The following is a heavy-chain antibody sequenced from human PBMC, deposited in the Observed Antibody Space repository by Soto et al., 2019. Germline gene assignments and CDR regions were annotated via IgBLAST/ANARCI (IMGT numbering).Heavy chain of an antibody. J-gene: IGHJ6*03. D-gene: IGHD3-10*01. CDR3: ARAASNYFASESYLPYYMDV. Sequence: GRSLRLSSEASVFIFSTYGMTWVRHAPGKGLEWVANIKQDGSEKNYVASVKGRFTISRDSAKNSLYLQMNSLRAEDTAVYYCARAASNYFASESYLPYYMDVWGKGTTVTVSS. CDR1: VFIFSTYG. V-gene: IGHV3-7*02. CDR2: IKQDGSEK.